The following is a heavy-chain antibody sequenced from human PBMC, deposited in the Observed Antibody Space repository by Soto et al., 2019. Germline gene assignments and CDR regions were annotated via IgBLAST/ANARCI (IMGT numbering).Heavy chain of an antibody. D-gene: IGHD1-26*01. CDR1: GSTFNNFA. V-gene: IGHV1-69*06. J-gene: IGHJ4*02. CDR3: ARAIKRWEVHYYFDY. Sequence: QVVLLQSGAEVKEPGSSVRVSCEVSGSTFNNFAFSWVRQAPGHGPEWMGGIVVISNTADYSQRFQDRVTITADTSTNTLYMELGSLTLADTAVYYCARAIKRWEVHYYFDYWGQGTLVTVSS. CDR2: IVVISNTA.